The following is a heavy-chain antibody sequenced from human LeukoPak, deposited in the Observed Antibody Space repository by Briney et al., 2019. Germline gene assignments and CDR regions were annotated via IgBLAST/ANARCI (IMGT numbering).Heavy chain of an antibody. CDR2: TYYSGST. Sequence: PSETLSLTCTVSGGSISSSSYYWGWIRQPPGKGLEWIGSTYYSGSTYYNPSLKSRVTISVDTSKNQFSLKLSSVTAADTAVYYCASLEYSSSSEYFQHWGQGTLVTVSS. V-gene: IGHV4-39*01. CDR1: GGSISSSSYY. D-gene: IGHD6-6*01. CDR3: ASLEYSSSSEYFQH. J-gene: IGHJ1*01.